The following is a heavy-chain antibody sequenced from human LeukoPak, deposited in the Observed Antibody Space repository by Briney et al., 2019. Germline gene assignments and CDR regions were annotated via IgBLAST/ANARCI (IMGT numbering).Heavy chain of an antibody. V-gene: IGHV3-30*03. CDR3: ARPYYYDSSGYYDY. Sequence: GGSLILSCAASGFTFSNFGMHWVRQAPGKGLEWVAVISNDGSNKYYIDSVRGRFTISRDNSKNTLYLQMNSLRAEDTAVYYCARPYYYDSSGYYDYWGRGTLVTVSS. CDR1: GFTFSNFG. CDR2: ISNDGSNK. J-gene: IGHJ4*02. D-gene: IGHD3-22*01.